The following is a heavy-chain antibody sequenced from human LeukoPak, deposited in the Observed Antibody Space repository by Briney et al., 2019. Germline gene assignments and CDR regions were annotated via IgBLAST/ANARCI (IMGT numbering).Heavy chain of an antibody. CDR1: GFTFSSYA. D-gene: IGHD3-22*01. J-gene: IGHJ3*02. Sequence: GGSLRLSCAASGFTFSSYAMSWVRQAPGKGLEWVSAISGSGGSTYYADSVKGRFTISRDNSKNTLYLQMNSLRAEGTAVYYCAKEVQYYYDSSGYPDAFDIWGQGTMVTVSS. CDR3: AKEVQYYYDSSGYPDAFDI. V-gene: IGHV3-23*01. CDR2: ISGSGGST.